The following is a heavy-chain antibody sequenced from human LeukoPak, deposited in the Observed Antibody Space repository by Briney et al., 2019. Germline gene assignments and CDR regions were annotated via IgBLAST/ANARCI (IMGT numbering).Heavy chain of an antibody. CDR1: GVTFSSYG. CDR2: IWYDGSNK. CDR3: ARAYTYYYDSIAYYYGMDV. V-gene: IGHV3-33*01. D-gene: IGHD3-22*01. Sequence: GVSLRLSCAASGVTFSSYGMHWVRQAPGKGLEWVAVIWYDGSNKYYADSVKGRFTISRDNSKNTLYLQMNSLRAEDTAVYYCARAYTYYYDSIAYYYGMDVWGQGATVTVSS. J-gene: IGHJ6*02.